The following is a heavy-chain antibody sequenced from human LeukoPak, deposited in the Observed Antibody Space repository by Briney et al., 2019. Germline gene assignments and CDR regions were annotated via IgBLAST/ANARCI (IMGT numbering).Heavy chain of an antibody. CDR3: AKDTEVGAIRY. CDR1: GFTFSSYW. J-gene: IGHJ4*02. CDR2: ISWNSGSI. V-gene: IGHV3-9*01. D-gene: IGHD1-26*01. Sequence: GGSLRLSCAASGFTFSSYWMSWVRQAPGKGLEWVSGISWNSGSIGYADSVKGRFTISRDNAKNSLYLQMNSLRAEDTALYYCAKDTEVGAIRYWGQGTLVTVSS.